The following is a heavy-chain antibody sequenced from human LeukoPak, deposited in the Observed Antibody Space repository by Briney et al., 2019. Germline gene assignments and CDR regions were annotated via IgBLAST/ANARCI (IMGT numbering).Heavy chain of an antibody. Sequence: GGSLRLSCAASGFTFSNYWMSWVRQAPGKGLEWVANIKRDGSETYYVDSVKGRFTISRDNAKNSLYLQMNSLRAEDTAVYYCARLSDSIYCFGFDYWGQGSLVTVSS. D-gene: IGHD5/OR15-5a*01. CDR1: GFTFSNYW. J-gene: IGHJ4*02. V-gene: IGHV3-7*01. CDR2: IKRDGSET. CDR3: ARLSDSIYCFGFDY.